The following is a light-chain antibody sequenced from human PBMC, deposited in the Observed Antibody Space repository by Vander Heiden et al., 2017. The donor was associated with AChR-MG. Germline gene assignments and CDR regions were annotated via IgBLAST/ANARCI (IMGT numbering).Light chain of an antibody. CDR1: NRDVGSYNL. CDR2: EGG. V-gene: IGLV2-23*01. J-gene: IGLJ3*02. CDR3: CSYAGSSTWV. Sequence: QSALTQPASVSGSPGQSITISCIGTNRDVGSYNLVSWYQQHPGKAPKLMIYEGGKRPSGVSNRFSGSKSGNTASLTISGLQAEDEADDYCCSYAGSSTWVFGGGTKLTVL.